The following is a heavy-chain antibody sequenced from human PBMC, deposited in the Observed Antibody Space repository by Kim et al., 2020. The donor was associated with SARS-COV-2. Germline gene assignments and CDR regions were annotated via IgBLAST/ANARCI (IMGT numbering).Heavy chain of an antibody. D-gene: IGHD3-3*01. CDR1: GFTFSSYA. Sequence: GGSLRLSCVASGFTFSSYAMSWVRQAPGKGLEWVSGVSGSCDTTYYADSVKGRFTISRDNSRNTLYLQMNTLRAEDTAVYYCAKAIMSARITISLGVWGPGSTVTVSS. J-gene: IGHJ6*02. CDR3: AKAIMSARITISLGV. V-gene: IGHV3-23*01. CDR2: VSGSCDTT.